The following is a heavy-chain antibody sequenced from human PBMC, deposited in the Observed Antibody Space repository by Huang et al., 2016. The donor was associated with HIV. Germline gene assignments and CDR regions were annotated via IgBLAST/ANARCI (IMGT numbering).Heavy chain of an antibody. CDR1: GGTFSSYV. D-gene: IGHD1-26*01. V-gene: IGHV1-69*01. Sequence: QVQLVQSGAEVKKPGSSVKVSCQASGGTFSSYVISWVRQAPGKGLWWMGGITPIFDKTNYAQKLQGRVTIIADESTRTAYMEMSSLRPEDTATYYCATGPRGSGSFNWGQGTLVIVSS. CDR3: ATGPRGSGSFN. J-gene: IGHJ4*02. CDR2: ITPIFDKT.